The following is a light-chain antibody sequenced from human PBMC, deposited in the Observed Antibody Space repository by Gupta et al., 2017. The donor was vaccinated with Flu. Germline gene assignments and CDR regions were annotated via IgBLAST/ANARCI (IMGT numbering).Light chain of an antibody. J-gene: IGKJ2*01. CDR3: QHDDTYLGT. CDR2: MAS. V-gene: IGKV1-5*03. Sequence: PSTLSASAGDRVTITCLASQSIRNWLAWYQQKPGKAPNLLIYMASSLESGVPSRFSGSRSGTEFTLTIRSLQPEDSATYYRQHDDTYLGTFGQGTRLEIK. CDR1: QSIRNW.